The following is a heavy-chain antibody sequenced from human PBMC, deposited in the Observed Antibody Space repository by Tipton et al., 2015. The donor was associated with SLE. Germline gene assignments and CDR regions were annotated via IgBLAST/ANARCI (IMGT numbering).Heavy chain of an antibody. CDR1: GGSIISYY. V-gene: IGHV4-59*01. J-gene: IGHJ2*01. D-gene: IGHD6-13*01. Sequence: TLSLTCTVSGGSIISYYWSWIRQPPGKGLEWIGYIYYSGSTNYNPSLKSRVTISVDTSKNQFSLKLSSVTAADTAVYYCARGRWDSSSWARLWYFDLWGRGTLVTVSS. CDR3: ARGRWDSSSWARLWYFDL. CDR2: IYYSGST.